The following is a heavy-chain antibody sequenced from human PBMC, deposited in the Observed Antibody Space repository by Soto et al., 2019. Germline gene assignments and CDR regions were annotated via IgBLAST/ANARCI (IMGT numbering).Heavy chain of an antibody. CDR2: IDESGDF. V-gene: IGHV4-39*02. J-gene: IGHJ4*02. Sequence: SETLSLTCTVPGGPIRSSSHYWGWIRQSPGTGLEWIGGIDESGDFYYNPSLKSRVTISVDTSKNQFSLKLISVTGADSAIYYCAREGGYVDYWGQGTLVTVSS. CDR3: AREGGYVDY. CDR1: GGPIRSSSHY. D-gene: IGHD1-1*01.